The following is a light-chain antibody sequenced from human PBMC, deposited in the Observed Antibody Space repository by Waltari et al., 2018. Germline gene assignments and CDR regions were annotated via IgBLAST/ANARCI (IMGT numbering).Light chain of an antibody. CDR1: SSDVGAYNY. V-gene: IGLV2-14*03. Sequence: QSALTQPASVSGSPGQSLTISCTGTSSDVGAYNYVPWYQQHPGKVPKLIIYDVSHRPSGVSFRFSGSKSDNTASLTISGLQAEDEADYYCISYTTSDTMIFGGGTKLTVL. CDR3: ISYTTSDTMI. J-gene: IGLJ2*01. CDR2: DVS.